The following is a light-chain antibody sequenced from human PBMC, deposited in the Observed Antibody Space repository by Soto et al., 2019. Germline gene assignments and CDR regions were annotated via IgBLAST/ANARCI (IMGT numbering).Light chain of an antibody. Sequence: EIVLTQSPGTLSLSPGERATLSCRASQSVSSSYLACYQQKPGQTPMLLIYDASKRATGIPGRFSGSGSGTDFTLNISRLEPEDFAVYYCQQYGDSPITFGQGTRLEIK. CDR1: QSVSSSY. V-gene: IGKV3-20*01. CDR2: DAS. J-gene: IGKJ5*01. CDR3: QQYGDSPIT.